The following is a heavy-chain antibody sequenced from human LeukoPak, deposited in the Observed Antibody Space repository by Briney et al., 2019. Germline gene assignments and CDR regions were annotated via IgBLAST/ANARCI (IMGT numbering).Heavy chain of an antibody. D-gene: IGHD6-13*01. J-gene: IGHJ4*02. CDR1: GGTFSSYA. CDR3: ARVSHSSSWPTPFH. Sequence: SVTVSCKASGGTFSSYAISWVRQAPGQGLEWMGGIIPIFGTANYAQKFQSRVTITADKSTSTAYMELSSLRSEDTAVYYCARVSHSSSWPTPFHWGQGTLVTVSS. CDR2: IIPIFGTA. V-gene: IGHV1-69*06.